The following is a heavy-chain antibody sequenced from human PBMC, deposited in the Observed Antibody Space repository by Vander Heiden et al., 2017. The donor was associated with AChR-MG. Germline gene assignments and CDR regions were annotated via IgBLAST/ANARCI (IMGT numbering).Heavy chain of an antibody. CDR2: IYPGDSDT. CDR3: ARQPVAAPGDY. CDR1: GYSFTSPW. V-gene: IGHV5-51*01. Sequence: EVQLVQSGAEVKKPGESLKISCKDSGYSFTSPWIGWVRQKPGKGLEWMGIIYPGDSDTRYNPSFQGQVTISADKSTNTAYLQWSSLKASDSAMYYCARQPVAAPGDYWGQGTLVTVSS. J-gene: IGHJ4*02. D-gene: IGHD2-15*01.